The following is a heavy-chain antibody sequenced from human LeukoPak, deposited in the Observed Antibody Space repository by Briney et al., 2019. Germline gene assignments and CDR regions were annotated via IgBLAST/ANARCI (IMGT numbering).Heavy chain of an antibody. V-gene: IGHV1-69*01. J-gene: IGHJ4*02. D-gene: IGHD2-15*01. CDR1: GGTFSSYA. Sequence: ASVKVSCKASGGTFSSYAISWVRQAPGQGLEWMGGIIPIFGTANYAQKFQGGVTITADESTSTAYMELSSLRSEDTAVYYCARDDGYCSGGSCYGVYWGQGTLVTVSS. CDR3: ARDDGYCSGGSCYGVY. CDR2: IIPIFGTA.